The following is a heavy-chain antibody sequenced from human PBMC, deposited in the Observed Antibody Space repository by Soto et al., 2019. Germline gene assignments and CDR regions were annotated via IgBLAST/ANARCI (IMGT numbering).Heavy chain of an antibody. Sequence: ASVKVSCKASGYTFTSYVISWVRQAPGQGLEWMGWISAYNGNTNYAQKLQGRVTMTTDTSTSTAYMELRSLRSDDTAVYYCARQGIAAAPLQHFDYWGQGTLVTVSS. J-gene: IGHJ4*02. CDR1: GYTFTSYV. CDR3: ARQGIAAAPLQHFDY. V-gene: IGHV1-18*01. D-gene: IGHD6-13*01. CDR2: ISAYNGNT.